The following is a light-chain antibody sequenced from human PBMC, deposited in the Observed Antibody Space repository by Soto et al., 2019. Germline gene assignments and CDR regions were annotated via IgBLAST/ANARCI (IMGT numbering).Light chain of an antibody. CDR1: QSVHSN. V-gene: IGKV3-15*01. Sequence: EIVMTHSPATLALSPGEPATLSLRASQSVHSNLAWFQEHPGQAPRLLIYGASSRATGIPVRFSGSGSGTEFTLTISSLQPEDFAVYYCQQYTDWPWGTFGGGTKV. CDR2: GAS. CDR3: QQYTDWPWGT. J-gene: IGKJ4*01.